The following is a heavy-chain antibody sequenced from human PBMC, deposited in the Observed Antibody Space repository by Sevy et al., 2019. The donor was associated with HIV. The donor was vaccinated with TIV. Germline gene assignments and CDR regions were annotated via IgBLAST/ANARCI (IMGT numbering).Heavy chain of an antibody. Sequence: GGSLRLSCAASGFTVSDNYMSRVRQAPGKGLEWVSVIYSDGSTYYADSVKGRFTISRDNSKNTLYLQMNSLRAEDTAAYYCANHASDYDSSGYLERDAFDIWGQGTMVTVSS. CDR3: ANHASDYDSSGYLERDAFDI. J-gene: IGHJ3*02. D-gene: IGHD3-22*01. CDR2: IYSDGST. V-gene: IGHV3-53*01. CDR1: GFTVSDNY.